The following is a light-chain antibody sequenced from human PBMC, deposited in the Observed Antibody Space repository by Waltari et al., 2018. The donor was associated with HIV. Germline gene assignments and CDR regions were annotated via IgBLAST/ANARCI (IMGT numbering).Light chain of an antibody. CDR2: DNH. Sequence: QSVLTQPPSISAAAGQKVTISCSGSSSNLGTNCVAWYRQLPGTAPKLLIYDNHIRCRGIPDRFSGSTSCTSATLVISGLQPGDEADYYCGAWDNTLRGALFGGGTKLTVL. V-gene: IGLV1-51*01. J-gene: IGLJ2*01. CDR1: SSNLGTNC. CDR3: GAWDNTLRGAL.